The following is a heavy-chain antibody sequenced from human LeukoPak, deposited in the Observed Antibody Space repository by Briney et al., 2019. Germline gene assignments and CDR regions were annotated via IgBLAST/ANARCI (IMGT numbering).Heavy chain of an antibody. CDR1: GFTFTSYS. J-gene: IGHJ3*01. CDR2: ISSDSTYI. Sequence: GGSLRLSCAASGFTFTSYSSTWVRQAPGKGLEWVSSISSDSTYIYYADSVKGRFTISRDNAKNSLYLQMNSLRAEDTAVYYCAKRSMVRGVQFDAFDLWGQGTIVTVSS. V-gene: IGHV3-21*01. CDR3: AKRSMVRGVQFDAFDL. D-gene: IGHD3-10*01.